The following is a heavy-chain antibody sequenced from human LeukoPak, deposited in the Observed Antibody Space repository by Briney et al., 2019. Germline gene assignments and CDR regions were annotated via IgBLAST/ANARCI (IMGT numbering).Heavy chain of an antibody. J-gene: IGHJ4*02. CDR2: ISSSSSYI. CDR3: ARDLSSSASGY. V-gene: IGHV3-21*01. CDR1: GFTFSSYG. D-gene: IGHD6-6*01. Sequence: GGSLRLSCAASGFTFSSYGMHWVRQAPGKGLEWVSSISSSSSYIYYADSVKGRFTISRDNAKNSLYLQMNSLRAEDTAVYYCARDLSSSASGYWGQGTLVTVSS.